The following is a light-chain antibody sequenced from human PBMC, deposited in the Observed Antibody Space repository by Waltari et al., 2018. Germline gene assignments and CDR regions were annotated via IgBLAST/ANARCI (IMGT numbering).Light chain of an antibody. CDR3: QQNDNPQCT. CDR2: DAS. CDR1: QDISKY. V-gene: IGKV1-33*01. Sequence: DIQMTQSPSSLPASVGDRVTITCQASQDISKYLNWYQQKPGKAPKLLIYDASTLEVGVPSRFSGSGSGTDYTVSISSLQPEDFATYFCQQNDNPQCTFSPGTKVDIK. J-gene: IGKJ3*01.